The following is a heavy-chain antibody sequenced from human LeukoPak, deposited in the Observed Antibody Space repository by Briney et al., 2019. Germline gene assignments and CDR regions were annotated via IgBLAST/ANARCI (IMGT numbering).Heavy chain of an antibody. CDR2: IYSSGNN. D-gene: IGHD6-19*01. Sequence: SETLSLTCTVSGGSINSYYWSWIRQPPGEGLEWIGYIYSSGNNNYNPSLKSRVTISVDTSKNQFSLKLNSVTAADTAMYYCARASQWLGHFDYWGQGTLVTVSS. J-gene: IGHJ4*02. CDR1: GGSINSYY. V-gene: IGHV4-59*01. CDR3: ARASQWLGHFDY.